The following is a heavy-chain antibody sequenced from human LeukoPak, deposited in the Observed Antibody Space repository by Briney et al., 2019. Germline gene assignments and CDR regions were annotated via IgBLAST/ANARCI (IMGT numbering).Heavy chain of an antibody. CDR2: IYYSGST. J-gene: IGHJ4*02. V-gene: IGHV4-59*01. D-gene: IGHD3-10*01. CDR1: GVSISSYY. CDR3: ARAKALLWFGESYEYYFDY. Sequence: SETLSLTCTVSGVSISSYYWSWIRQPPGKGLEWIGYIYYSGSTNYNPSLKSRVTISVDTSKNQFSLKLSSVTAADTAVYYCARAKALLWFGESYEYYFDYWGQGTLVTVSS.